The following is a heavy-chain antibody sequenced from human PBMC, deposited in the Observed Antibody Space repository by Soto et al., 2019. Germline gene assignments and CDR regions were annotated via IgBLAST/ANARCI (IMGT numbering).Heavy chain of an antibody. J-gene: IGHJ5*02. Sequence: PSETLSLTCAVYGGSFSGYYWSWIRQPPGKGLEWIGEINHSGSTNYNPSLKSRVTISVDTSKNQFSLKLSSVTAADTAVYYCARSKAYYDSSGYYTNWLDPWGQGTLVPVSS. D-gene: IGHD3-22*01. CDR2: INHSGST. CDR3: ARSKAYYDSSGYYTNWLDP. V-gene: IGHV4-34*01. CDR1: GGSFSGYY.